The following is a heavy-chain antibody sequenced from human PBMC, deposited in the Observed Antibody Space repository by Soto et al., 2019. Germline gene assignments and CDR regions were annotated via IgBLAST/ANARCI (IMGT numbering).Heavy chain of an antibody. CDR1: GFSFGNYY. CDR3: AREVTPYY. J-gene: IGHJ4*02. CDR2: IKQDGSET. D-gene: IGHD2-21*02. V-gene: IGHV3-7*01. Sequence: EVQLVESGGGLVQPGGSLRLSCAASGFSFGNYYMTWVRQAPGKGLEWVANIKQDGSETYYVDSVKGRFTISRDNAKNSLYLQMNSLTAEDTAVYYCAREVTPYYWGQGTLVTVSS.